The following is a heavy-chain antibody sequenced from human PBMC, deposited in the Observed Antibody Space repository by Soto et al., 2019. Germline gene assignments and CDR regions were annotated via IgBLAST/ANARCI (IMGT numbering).Heavy chain of an antibody. D-gene: IGHD7-27*01. V-gene: IGHV4-59*01. J-gene: IGHJ4*02. CDR1: GGSIRGYY. CDR2: ISYSGST. CDR3: VTGDLYFDH. Sequence: PSETLSLTCAVSGGSIRGYYLTWIRQPPGKGLEWIGYISYSGSTNYSPSLKSRVTMSVDTSKNQVSLKLTSVTAADTAVYYCVTGDLYFDHWGQGPLVTVSS.